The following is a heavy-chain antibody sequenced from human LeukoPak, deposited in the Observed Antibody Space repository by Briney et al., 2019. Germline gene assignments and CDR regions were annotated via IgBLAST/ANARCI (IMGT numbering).Heavy chain of an antibody. V-gene: IGHV1-8*01. CDR2: MNPNSGNT. CDR3: ARGVAHYYYYHMDV. J-gene: IGHJ6*03. CDR1: GYTFTSYD. D-gene: IGHD2-15*01. Sequence: EASVKVSCKASGYTFTSYDINWVRQATGQGLEWMGWMNPNSGNTGYAQKFQARVTMTRNTSISTAYMELSSLRSEDTAVYYCARGVAHYYYYHMDVWGKGTTVTVSS.